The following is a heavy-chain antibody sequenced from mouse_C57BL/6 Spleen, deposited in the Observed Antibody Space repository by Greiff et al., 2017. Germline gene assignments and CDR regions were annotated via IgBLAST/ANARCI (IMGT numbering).Heavy chain of an antibody. V-gene: IGHV5-16*01. J-gene: IGHJ1*03. CDR1: GFTFSDYY. Sequence: EVKLVESEGGLVQPGSSMKLSCTASGFTFSDYYMAWVRQVPDKGLEWVANINYDGSSTYYLDSLKSRFILSRDNAKNILYLQMSSLKSEDTATYYCARGSTYWYFDVWGTGTTVTVSS. CDR2: INYDGSST. D-gene: IGHD5-1*01. CDR3: ARGSTYWYFDV.